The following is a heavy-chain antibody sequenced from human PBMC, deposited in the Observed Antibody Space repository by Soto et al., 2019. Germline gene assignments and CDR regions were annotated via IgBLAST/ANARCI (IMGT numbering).Heavy chain of an antibody. CDR3: ARDVKEGYCSGGSCNSGDY. J-gene: IGHJ4*02. CDR2: IIPIFGTA. D-gene: IGHD2-15*01. Sequence: QVQLVQSGVEVKKPGSSVKVSCKASGGTFSSYAISWVRQAPGQGLEWMGGIIPIFGTANYAQKFQGRVTITADESTSTAYMELSSLRSEDTAVYYCARDVKEGYCSGGSCNSGDYWGQGTLVTVSS. CDR1: GGTFSSYA. V-gene: IGHV1-69*01.